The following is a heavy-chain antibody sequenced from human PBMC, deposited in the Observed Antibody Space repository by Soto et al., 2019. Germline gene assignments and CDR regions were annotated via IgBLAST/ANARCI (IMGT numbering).Heavy chain of an antibody. J-gene: IGHJ4*02. CDR2: ISSTISYT. Sequence: VGSLRLSCAASGFTFSDYYMSWIRQAPGKGLEWVSYISSTISYTHYADSVKGRFTISRDNAKNSLYLQMDSLRAEDTAVYYCARYIYGYVDYWGQGTLVTVS. D-gene: IGHD5-18*01. V-gene: IGHV3-11*06. CDR3: ARYIYGYVDY. CDR1: GFTFSDYY.